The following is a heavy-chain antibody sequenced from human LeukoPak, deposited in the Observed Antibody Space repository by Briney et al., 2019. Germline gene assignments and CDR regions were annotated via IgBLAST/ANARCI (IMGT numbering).Heavy chain of an antibody. CDR2: ISNDGGIK. CDR1: GFTFSSSS. D-gene: IGHD3-3*01. CDR3: ARDRFNAFDI. V-gene: IGHV3-30*01. Sequence: GGSLRLSCAASGFTFSSSSIHWVRQAPGKGLEWVALISNDGGIKYCADSVKGRFTISRDNSKNTTYLQMNSLRADDTAVFYCARDRFNAFDIWGQGTMVTVSS. J-gene: IGHJ3*02.